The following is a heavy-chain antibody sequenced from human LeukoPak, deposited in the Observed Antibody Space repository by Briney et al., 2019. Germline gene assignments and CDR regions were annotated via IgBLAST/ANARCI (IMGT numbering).Heavy chain of an antibody. CDR2: ISGSGGST. Sequence: VRSLRVSCAASGFTFSGYAMSWVRQAPGKGMEWVSAISGSGGSTYYADSVKGRFTISRDNSKNTLYLQMNSLRAEDTAVYYCARDYDFWSGYGAFDIWGQGTMVTVSS. J-gene: IGHJ3*02. D-gene: IGHD3-3*01. CDR3: ARDYDFWSGYGAFDI. V-gene: IGHV3-23*01. CDR1: GFTFSGYA.